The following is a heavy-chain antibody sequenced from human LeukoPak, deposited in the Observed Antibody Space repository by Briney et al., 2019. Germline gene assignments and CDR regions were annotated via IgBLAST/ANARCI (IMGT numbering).Heavy chain of an antibody. D-gene: IGHD3-22*01. V-gene: IGHV3-21*01. CDR3: AREPANYYDSSGYYYRDAFDI. CDR2: ISSSSSYI. CDR1: GFIVSSNY. Sequence: GGSLRLSCAASGFIVSSNYMSWVRQAPGKGLEWVSSISSSSSYIYYADSVKGRFTISRDNAKNSLYLQMNSLRAEDTAVYYCAREPANYYDSSGYYYRDAFDIWGQGTMVTVSS. J-gene: IGHJ3*02.